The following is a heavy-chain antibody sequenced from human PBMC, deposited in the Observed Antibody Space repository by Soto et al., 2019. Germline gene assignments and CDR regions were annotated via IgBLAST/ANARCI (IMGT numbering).Heavy chain of an antibody. CDR3: ARGLSKSDY. Sequence: GSLRLSCAAFWSTFSGYAVHWVRQAPGKGLEYVSAISSNGGSTYYANSVKGRFTISRDNSKNTLYLQMGSLRAEDMAVYYCARGLSKSDYWGQGTLVTVSS. V-gene: IGHV3-64*01. CDR2: ISSNGGST. CDR1: WSTFSGYA. J-gene: IGHJ4*02.